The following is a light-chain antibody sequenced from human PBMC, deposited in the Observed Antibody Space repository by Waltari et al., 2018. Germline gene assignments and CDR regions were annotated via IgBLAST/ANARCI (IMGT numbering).Light chain of an antibody. J-gene: IGLJ1*01. CDR2: EGS. CDR3: CSYAGNNTFV. CDR1: SSDVGSYNL. V-gene: IGLV2-23*01. Sequence: QSALPQPASVSGSPGQSITISCTGTSSDVGSYNLVSWYHHHPGKAPTLRIDEGSNRPSGLSNRFSGSQSGNTASLTISGLRAEDEADYHCCSYAGNNTFVFGTGTKVTVL.